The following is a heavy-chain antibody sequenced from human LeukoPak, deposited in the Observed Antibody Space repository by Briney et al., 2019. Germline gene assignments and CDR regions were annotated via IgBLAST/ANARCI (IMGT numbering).Heavy chain of an antibody. J-gene: IGHJ4*02. V-gene: IGHV3-15*01. CDR2: IKSKTDGGTT. CDR3: TTEPYYYDSSDYYYYFDY. Sequence: GGSLRLSCAASGFTFSNTWMNWVRQAPGKGLEWVGRIKSKTDGGTTDYAAPVKGRITISRDDSKNTLYLQMSSLKTEDTAVYYCTTEPYYYDSSDYYYYFDYWGQGTLVTVSS. CDR1: GFTFSNTW. D-gene: IGHD3-22*01.